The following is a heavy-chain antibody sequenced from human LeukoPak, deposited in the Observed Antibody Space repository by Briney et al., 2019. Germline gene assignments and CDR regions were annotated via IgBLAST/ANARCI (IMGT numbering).Heavy chain of an antibody. Sequence: GVSLRLSCAASGFTVSSNYMSWVRQTPGKGLEWVSVIYSGGSTYYADSVKGRFTISRDNSKNTLYLQMNSLRAEDTAVYYCARDKGWALGMDVWGQGTTVTVSS. D-gene: IGHD6-19*01. CDR2: IYSGGST. CDR1: GFTVSSNY. V-gene: IGHV3-66*02. CDR3: ARDKGWALGMDV. J-gene: IGHJ6*02.